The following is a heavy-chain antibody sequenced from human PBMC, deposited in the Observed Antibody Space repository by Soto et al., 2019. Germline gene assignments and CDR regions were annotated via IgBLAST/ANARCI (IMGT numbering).Heavy chain of an antibody. CDR2: IYNTGRT. CDR3: VRYDT. Sequence: QLQLQESGPGLVKPSETLSLTSTVSGGSISSIRFSWGWVRQPPGKGLEWIGAIYNTGRTSYNPSLESRVTVSVDMSKNQFSLKMTSVTAADTAIYHCVRYDTWGHGILVTVSS. J-gene: IGHJ5*01. V-gene: IGHV4-39*01. CDR1: GGSISSIRFS.